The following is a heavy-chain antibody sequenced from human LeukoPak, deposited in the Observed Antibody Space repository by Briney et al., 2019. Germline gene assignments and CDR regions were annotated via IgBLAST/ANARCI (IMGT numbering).Heavy chain of an antibody. CDR1: GFTLSSNG. CDR2: ISYDGSNK. D-gene: IGHD2-15*01. CDR3: AKALRSSTTSGPSDY. V-gene: IGHV3-30*18. Sequence: GGSLRLSCPASGFTLSSNGMHWVRQPPGKGLEWGAVISYDGSNKYYADSVKGRFTISRDNSKNTLYLQMNSLRAEDTAVYYCAKALRSSTTSGPSDYWGQGTLVTVSS. J-gene: IGHJ4*02.